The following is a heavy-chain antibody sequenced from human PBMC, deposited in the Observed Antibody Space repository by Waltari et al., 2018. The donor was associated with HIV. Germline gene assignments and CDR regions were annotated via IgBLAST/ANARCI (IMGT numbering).Heavy chain of an antibody. D-gene: IGHD2-8*01. CDR2: MYFSGST. J-gene: IGHJ3*02. CDR3: ARHRGESVSDAFDM. Sequence: QLQLQESGPGLVKPSETLSLTCTVSGASISSSSYYWGWIRQPPGKGLEWIGSMYFSGSTYYTPPLKSRVSISVATSKNQFSLKLSSVTAADTAVYYCARHRGESVSDAFDMWGQGTMVTVSS. V-gene: IGHV4-39*01. CDR1: GASISSSSYY.